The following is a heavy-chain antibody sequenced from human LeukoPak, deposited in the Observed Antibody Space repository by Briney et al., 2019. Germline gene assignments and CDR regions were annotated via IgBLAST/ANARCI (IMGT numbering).Heavy chain of an antibody. D-gene: IGHD6-13*01. CDR1: GGSISSYY. CDR2: IYYSGST. J-gene: IGHJ4*02. Sequence: SETLSLTCTVSGGSISSYYWSWIRQPPGKGLEWIGYIYYSGSTNYNPSLKSRVTISVDTSKNQFSLKLSSVTAADTAVYYCARGRYSSYDYWGQGTLVTVPS. CDR3: ARGRYSSYDY. V-gene: IGHV4-59*01.